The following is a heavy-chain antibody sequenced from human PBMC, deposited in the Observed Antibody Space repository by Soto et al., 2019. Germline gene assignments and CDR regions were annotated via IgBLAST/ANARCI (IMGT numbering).Heavy chain of an antibody. CDR1: GGSISSGGYS. Sequence: SETLSLTCAVSGGSISSGGYSWSWIRQPPGKGLEWIGYIYHSGSTYYNPSLKSRVTISVDRSKNQFSLKLSSVTAADTAVYYCARGSGVSSWYLGAEEYFQHWGQGTLVTVS. J-gene: IGHJ1*01. D-gene: IGHD6-13*01. CDR3: ARGSGVSSWYLGAEEYFQH. CDR2: IYHSGST. V-gene: IGHV4-30-2*01.